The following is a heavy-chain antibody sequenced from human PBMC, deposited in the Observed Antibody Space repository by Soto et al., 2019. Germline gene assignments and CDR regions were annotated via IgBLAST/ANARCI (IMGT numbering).Heavy chain of an antibody. V-gene: IGHV1-46*01. D-gene: IGHD3-10*01. CDR3: ARISMVRGVIIDYYYGMDV. Sequence: ASVKVSCKASGYTFTSYYMHWVRQAPGQGLEWMGIINPSGGSTSYAQKFQGRVTMTRDTSTSTVYVELSSLRSEDTAVYYCARISMVRGVIIDYYYGMDVWGQGTTVTVSS. CDR2: INPSGGST. J-gene: IGHJ6*02. CDR1: GYTFTSYY.